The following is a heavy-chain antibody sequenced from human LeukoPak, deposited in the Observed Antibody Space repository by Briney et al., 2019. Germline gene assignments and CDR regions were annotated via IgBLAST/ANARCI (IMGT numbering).Heavy chain of an antibody. J-gene: IGHJ6*03. CDR1: GGTFSGYA. V-gene: IGHV1-69*05. Sequence: SVKVSCKASGGTFSGYAISWVRQAPGQGLEWMGGIIPIFCTANYAQKFKGRVTITTDESPSTAYMKLSSLRSEDTAVYYCAGHLGYCSSTSCSNYYYMDVWGKGTTVTVSS. CDR3: AGHLGYCSSTSCSNYYYMDV. CDR2: IIPIFCTA. D-gene: IGHD2-2*01.